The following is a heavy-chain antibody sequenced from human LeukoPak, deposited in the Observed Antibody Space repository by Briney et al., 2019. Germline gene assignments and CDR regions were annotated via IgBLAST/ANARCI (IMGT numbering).Heavy chain of an antibody. CDR1: GGSISIYY. CDR3: ARGYHGGDF. Sequence: PSETLSLTCTVSGGSISIYYWSWIRQPPGKGLEWIGYIIYSGTTNYNPSLKSRLTISVDTSKNQFSLKLSSVTAADTAVYYCARGYHGGDFWGQGTLVTVSS. CDR2: IIYSGTT. V-gene: IGHV4-59*01. J-gene: IGHJ4*02. D-gene: IGHD2-15*01.